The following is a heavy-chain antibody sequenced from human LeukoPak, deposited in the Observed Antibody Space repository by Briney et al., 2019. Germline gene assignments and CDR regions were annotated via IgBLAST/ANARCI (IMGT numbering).Heavy chain of an antibody. J-gene: IGHJ4*02. Sequence: SETLSLTCAVYGGSFRGYYWSWIRQPPRKGLEWIGEINHSGSTNYNPSLKSRVTISVDTSKNQFSLKLSSVTAADTAVYYCATHDYSNYGDFDYWGQGTLVTVSS. CDR3: ATHDYSNYGDFDY. D-gene: IGHD4-11*01. V-gene: IGHV4-34*01. CDR1: GGSFRGYY. CDR2: INHSGST.